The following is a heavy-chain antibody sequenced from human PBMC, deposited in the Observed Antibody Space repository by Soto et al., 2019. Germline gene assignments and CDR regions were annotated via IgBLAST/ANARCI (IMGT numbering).Heavy chain of an antibody. V-gene: IGHV1-18*04. D-gene: IGHD6-19*01. CDR3: ARDLEQWLVRNDY. CDR2: ISVYNGKT. Sequence: QVQLVQSGAEVKNPGASVKVSCKASGYTFTSYGISWVRQAPGQGLEWMGWISVYNGKTNYAQKFQGRVTMTTDTSTSTVYMELRSLRSDDTAVYYCARDLEQWLVRNDYWGQGTLVTVSS. J-gene: IGHJ4*02. CDR1: GYTFTSYG.